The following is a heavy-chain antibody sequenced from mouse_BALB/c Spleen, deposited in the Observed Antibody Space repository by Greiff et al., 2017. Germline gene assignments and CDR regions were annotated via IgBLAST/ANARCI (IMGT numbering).Heavy chain of an antibody. V-gene: IGHV1S41*01. J-gene: IGHJ3*01. CDR1: GYTFTSYW. D-gene: IGHD2-14*01. CDR3: ARGGYYRYDLFAY. Sequence: DLVKPGASVKLSCKASGYTFTSYWINWIKQRPGQGLEWIGRIAPGSGSTYYNEMFKGKATLTVDTSSSTAYIQLSSLSSEDSAVYFCARGGYYRYDLFAYWGQGTLVTVSA. CDR2: IAPGSGST.